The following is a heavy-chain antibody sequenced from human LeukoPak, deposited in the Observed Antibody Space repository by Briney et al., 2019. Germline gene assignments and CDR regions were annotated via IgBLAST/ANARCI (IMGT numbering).Heavy chain of an antibody. V-gene: IGHV4-4*07. Sequence: SETLSLTCTVSGGSISSYYWSWIRQPARKGLEWIGRIYTSGSTNYNPSLKSGVSMSVDTSKNQFSLKLSSVTAADTAVYYCARDGGYGYYYYMDVWGKGTTVTVSS. CDR1: GGSISSYY. CDR3: ARDGGYGYYYYMDV. D-gene: IGHD3-16*01. J-gene: IGHJ6*03. CDR2: IYTSGST.